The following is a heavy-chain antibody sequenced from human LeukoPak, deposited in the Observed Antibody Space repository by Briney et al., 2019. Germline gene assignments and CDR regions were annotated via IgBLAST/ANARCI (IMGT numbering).Heavy chain of an antibody. J-gene: IGHJ4*02. V-gene: IGHV1-2*02. CDR3: ARGPAGCSGGSCYFLGDDY. CDR2: INPNSGGT. D-gene: IGHD2-15*01. Sequence: ASVKVSCKASGYTFTGYYMHWVRQAPGQGLEWMGWINPNSGGTNYAQKFQGRVTMTRDTSISTAYMELSRLRSDDTAVYYCARGPAGCSGGSCYFLGDDYWGQGTLVTVSS. CDR1: GYTFTGYY.